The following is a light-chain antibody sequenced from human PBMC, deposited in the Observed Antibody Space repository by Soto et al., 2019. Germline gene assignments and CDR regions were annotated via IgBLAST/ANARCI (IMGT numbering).Light chain of an antibody. CDR1: SSDVGGYNY. CDR3: SSYTSSSTPYV. V-gene: IGLV2-14*01. Sequence: QSALTQPASVSGSPGQSITLSCTGTSSDVGGYNYVSWYQQHPGKAPKLMIYEVSNRPSGVSNRFSGSKSGNTASLTISVLQAEDEADYYCSSYTSSSTPYVFGTGTKLTGL. CDR2: EVS. J-gene: IGLJ1*01.